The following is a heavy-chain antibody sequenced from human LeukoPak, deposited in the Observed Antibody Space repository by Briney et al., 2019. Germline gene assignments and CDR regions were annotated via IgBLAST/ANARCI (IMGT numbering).Heavy chain of an antibody. CDR3: ARGYYDNSGYFRGAY. V-gene: IGHV4-61*02. D-gene: IGHD3-22*01. CDR1: GGSISSGSYY. CDR2: IYTSGST. Sequence: SQTLSLTCTVSGGSISSGSYYWSWIRQPAGKGLEWIGRIYTSGSTNYNPSLKSRVTISVDTSKNQFSLKLSSVTAADTAVYYCARGYYDNSGYFRGAYWGQGTLVTVSS. J-gene: IGHJ4*02.